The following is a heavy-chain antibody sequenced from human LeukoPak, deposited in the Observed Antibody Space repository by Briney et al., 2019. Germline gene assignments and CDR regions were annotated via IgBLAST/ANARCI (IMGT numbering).Heavy chain of an antibody. D-gene: IGHD6-6*01. Sequence: ASVKVSCKASGYTFTSYYMHWVRQAPGQGLEWMGIINPSGGSTSYAQKFQGRVTMTTDTSTSTAYMELRSLRSDDTAVYYCARDGSVAARGRYYYYMDVWGKGTTVTVSS. J-gene: IGHJ6*03. CDR2: INPSGGST. V-gene: IGHV1-46*01. CDR1: GYTFTSYY. CDR3: ARDGSVAARGRYYYYMDV.